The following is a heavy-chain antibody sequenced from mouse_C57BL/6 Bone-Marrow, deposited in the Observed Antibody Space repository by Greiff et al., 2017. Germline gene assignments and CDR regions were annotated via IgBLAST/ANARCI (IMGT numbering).Heavy chain of an antibody. CDR1: GFNIKDDY. CDR2: IDPEIGDT. CDR3: SSFDGNYFDF. J-gene: IGHJ2*01. V-gene: IGHV14-4*01. D-gene: IGHD2-3*01. Sequence: VQLQQSGAELVRPGASVKLSCTASGFNIKDDYIHWVKQRPEQGLEWIGWIDPEIGDTEYASKFQGKATITSDTSSNTAYLPLSSLTYEDTAVYYCSSFDGNYFDFWGQGTPLTVAS.